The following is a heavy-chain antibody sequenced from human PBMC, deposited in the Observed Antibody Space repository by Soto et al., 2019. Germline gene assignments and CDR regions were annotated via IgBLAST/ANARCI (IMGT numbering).Heavy chain of an antibody. V-gene: IGHV3-33*01. J-gene: IGHJ6*02. CDR2: IWYDGSNK. CDR1: GFTFSSYG. Sequence: QVQLVESGGGVVQPGRSLRLSCAASGFTFSSYGMHWVRQAPGKGLEWVAVIWYDGSNKYYADSVKGRFTISRDNSKNTLYLQMNSLRAEDTAVYYCARDRYYDMLTGSVLGGMDVWGQGTTVTVSS. D-gene: IGHD3-9*01. CDR3: ARDRYYDMLTGSVLGGMDV.